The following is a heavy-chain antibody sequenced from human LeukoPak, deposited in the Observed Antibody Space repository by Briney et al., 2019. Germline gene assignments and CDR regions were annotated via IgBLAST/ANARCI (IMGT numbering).Heavy chain of an antibody. CDR3: ARYYYDSSGYYLFDP. J-gene: IGHJ5*02. D-gene: IGHD3-22*01. Sequence: SETLSLTCAVYGGSFSGYYWSWIRQPPGKGLEWIGEINHSGSTNYNPSLKSRVTISVDTSKNQFSLKLSSATAADTAVYYCARYYYDSSGYYLFDPWGQGTLVTVSS. CDR1: GGSFSGYY. CDR2: INHSGST. V-gene: IGHV4-34*01.